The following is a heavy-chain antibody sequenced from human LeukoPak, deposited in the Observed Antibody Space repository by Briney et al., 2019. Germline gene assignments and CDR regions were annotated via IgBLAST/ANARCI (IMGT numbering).Heavy chain of an antibody. V-gene: IGHV3-43*01. Sequence: GGSLRLSCAASGFTFDDYTMHWVRQLPGKGLEWVSLINWDGSSAYYADSVKGRFTVSRDNSKNALFLQMNSLTTEDTALYHCAKDSPIYCSGGSCSIDHWGQGTLVTVSS. D-gene: IGHD2-15*01. CDR1: GFTFDDYT. J-gene: IGHJ4*02. CDR3: AKDSPIYCSGGSCSIDH. CDR2: INWDGSSA.